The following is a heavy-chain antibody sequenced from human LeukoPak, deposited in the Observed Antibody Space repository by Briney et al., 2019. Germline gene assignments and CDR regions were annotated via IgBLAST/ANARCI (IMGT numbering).Heavy chain of an antibody. CDR2: IIPILGIA. D-gene: IGHD3-10*01. CDR3: AKRGVVIRVILVGFHKEAYYFDS. CDR1: GGTFSSYA. V-gene: IGHV1-69*04. J-gene: IGHJ4*02. Sequence: SVKVSCKAFGGTFSSYAISWVRQAPGQGLEWMGRIIPILGIANYAQKFQGRVTITADKSTSTAYMELSSLRAEDTAVYFCAKRGVVIRVILVGFHKEAYYFDSWGQGALVTVSS.